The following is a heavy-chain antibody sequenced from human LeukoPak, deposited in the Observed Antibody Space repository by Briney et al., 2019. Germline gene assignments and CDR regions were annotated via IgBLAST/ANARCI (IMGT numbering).Heavy chain of an antibody. CDR2: IYTSGST. CDR1: GGSISSYY. V-gene: IGHV4-4*07. Sequence: SETLSLTCTVSGGSISSYYWSWIRQPPGKGLEWIGRIYTSGSTNYNPSLKGRVTMSVDTSKNQFSLKLSSVTAADTAVYYCARTYYYDSSPDVWGQGTLVTVSS. J-gene: IGHJ4*02. D-gene: IGHD3-22*01. CDR3: ARTYYYDSSPDV.